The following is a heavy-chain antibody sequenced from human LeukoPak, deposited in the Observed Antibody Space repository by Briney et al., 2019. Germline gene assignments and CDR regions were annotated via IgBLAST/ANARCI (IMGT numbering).Heavy chain of an antibody. Sequence: GESLKISCKGSGYSFTSHWIGGVRQKPGKGLEWMGGIYPGDSDTRYSPSFQGQVIISADKSITPLYLQSRRLQARAPVIFYLVRHVRYSTGYSFVFWGQKTPLTVSS. CDR3: VRHVRYSTGYSFVF. J-gene: IGHJ4*02. CDR2: IYPGDSDT. V-gene: IGHV5-51*01. CDR1: GYSFTSHW. D-gene: IGHD5-18*01.